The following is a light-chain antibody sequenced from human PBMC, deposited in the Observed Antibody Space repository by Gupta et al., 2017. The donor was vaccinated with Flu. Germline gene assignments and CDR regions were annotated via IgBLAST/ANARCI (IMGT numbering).Light chain of an antibody. CDR2: EVS. J-gene: IGKJ2*02. CDR1: QSLVYSDGNTY. Sequence: DVVMTQSPLSLPVTLGQPASISCRSSQSLVYSDGNTYLNWFQQRPGQSPRRIIYEVSNRDSGVTDRFSGSGAGNDFTLKSSRGEDEDVGVYYGMKGKHPWTFGQGTKLEIK. CDR3: MKGKHPWT. V-gene: IGKV2-30*01.